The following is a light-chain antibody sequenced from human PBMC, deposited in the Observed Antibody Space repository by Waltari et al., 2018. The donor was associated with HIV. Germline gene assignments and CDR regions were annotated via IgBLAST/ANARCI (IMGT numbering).Light chain of an antibody. CDR1: SGAFGISTL. V-gene: IGLV2-14*01. Sequence: HSALTQPASVSASPGPSITISCTGTSGAFGISTLVSWYQQRPDKVPIVLIYEVISRPSGISNRFSGSKSGNTASLSISGLQAEDEADYYCASYTSNHTLLFGGGTKVTVL. J-gene: IGLJ3*02. CDR2: EVI. CDR3: ASYTSNHTLL.